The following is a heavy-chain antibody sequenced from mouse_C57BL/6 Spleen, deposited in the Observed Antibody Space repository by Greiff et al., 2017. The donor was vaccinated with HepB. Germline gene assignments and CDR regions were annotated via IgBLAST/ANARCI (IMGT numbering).Heavy chain of an antibody. Sequence: VQLQQSVAELVRPGASVKLSCTASGFNIKNPYMHWVKQRPEQGLEWIGRIDPANGNTKYAPKFQGKATITADTSSNTAYLQLSSLTSEDTAIYYCAALGLLRFAYWGQGTLVTVSA. CDR3: AALGLLRFAY. V-gene: IGHV14-3*01. D-gene: IGHD2-3*01. J-gene: IGHJ3*01. CDR2: IDPANGNT. CDR1: GFNIKNPY.